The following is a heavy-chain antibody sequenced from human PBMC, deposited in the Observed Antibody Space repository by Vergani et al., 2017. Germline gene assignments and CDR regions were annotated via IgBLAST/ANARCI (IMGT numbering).Heavy chain of an antibody. CDR1: GFTFSNAW. J-gene: IGHJ6*02. CDR3: AGEGTSTIFGVVISTTTHYGMDV. Sequence: EVQLVESGGGLVKPGGSLRLSCAASGFTFSNAWMSWVRQAPGKGLEWVSAISGSGGSTYYADSVKGRFTISRDNSKNTLYLQINSLRAEDTAVYYCAGEGTSTIFGVVISTTTHYGMDVWGQGTTVTVSS. CDR2: ISGSGGST. D-gene: IGHD3-3*01. V-gene: IGHV3-23*04.